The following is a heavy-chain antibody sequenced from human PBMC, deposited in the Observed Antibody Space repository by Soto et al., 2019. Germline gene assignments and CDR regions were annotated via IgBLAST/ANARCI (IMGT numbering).Heavy chain of an antibody. CDR2: IFYSGST. J-gene: IGHJ4*02. CDR1: GDSISGGAYY. V-gene: IGHV4-30-4*01. CDR3: ARVSGVIDY. D-gene: IGHD3-16*02. Sequence: QVQLQESGPGLVKPSQTLSLTCAVSGDSISGGAYYWSWIRQPPGKGLEWIGYIFYSGSTYYHPSLKTRVIISVDTSKIQFSLKLSSVTAADTAVYYCARVSGVIDYWGQGTLVTVSS.